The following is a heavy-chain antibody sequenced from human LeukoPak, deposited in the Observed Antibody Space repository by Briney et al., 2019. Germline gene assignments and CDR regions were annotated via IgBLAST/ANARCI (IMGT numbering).Heavy chain of an antibody. V-gene: IGHV3-7*01. D-gene: IGHD1-26*01. CDR1: GFSLSKYW. CDR3: ARGVWAAFDS. J-gene: IGHJ4*02. CDR2: IKQDGSKK. Sequence: GGPVRLSCAASGFSLSKYWMNWVRQAPGKGLEWVADIKQDGSKKIYGDSVKGRFTISRDNSKNSLFLQMNSLRDDDTAVYYCARGVWAAFDSWGQGTLVSVSS.